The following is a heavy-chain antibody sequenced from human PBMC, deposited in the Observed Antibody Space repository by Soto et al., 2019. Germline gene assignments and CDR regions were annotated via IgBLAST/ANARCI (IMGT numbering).Heavy chain of an antibody. J-gene: IGHJ1*01. D-gene: IGHD2-15*01. V-gene: IGHV5-51*01. CDR3: ARQSGPPFYCSGGSCQEYIQY. CDR2: IYPGDSDT. Sequence: PGESLKISCKGSGYSFTSYWIGWVRQMPGKGLEWMGIIYPGDSDTRYSPSFQGQVTISADKSISTAYLQWSSLKASDTAMYYCARQSGPPFYCSGGSCQEYIQYWGQGILVSVSS. CDR1: GYSFTSYW.